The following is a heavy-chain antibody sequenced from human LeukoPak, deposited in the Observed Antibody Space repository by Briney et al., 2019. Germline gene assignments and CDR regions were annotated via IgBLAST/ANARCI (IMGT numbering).Heavy chain of an antibody. J-gene: IGHJ4*02. CDR2: IIPIFGTA. V-gene: IGHV1-69*01. Sequence: SVKVSCKASGGTFSSYAISWVRQAPGQGLEWMGGIIPIFGTANYAQKFQGRVTITADESTSTAYMELSSLRSEDTAVYYCASHPLHYYDSSGYYPYFDYWGQGTLVTVSS. CDR1: GGTFSSYA. CDR3: ASHPLHYYDSSGYYPYFDY. D-gene: IGHD3-22*01.